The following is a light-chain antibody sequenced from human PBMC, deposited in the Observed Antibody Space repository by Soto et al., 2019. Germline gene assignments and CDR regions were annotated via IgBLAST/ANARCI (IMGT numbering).Light chain of an antibody. Sequence: DMVMTQSPDSLAVSLGERATINCKSGQSVLYSSNNKDYLAWYQQKPGQPPKLLIYWASTRESGVPDRFSGSGSGTDFTLTISSLQAEDVAVYYCQQYYSTPTFGQGTKVEIK. V-gene: IGKV4-1*01. J-gene: IGKJ1*01. CDR1: QSVLYSSNNKDY. CDR2: WAS. CDR3: QQYYSTPT.